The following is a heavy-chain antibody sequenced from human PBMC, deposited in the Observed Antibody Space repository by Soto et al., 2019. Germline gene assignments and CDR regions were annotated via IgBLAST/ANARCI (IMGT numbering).Heavy chain of an antibody. V-gene: IGHV3-64*01. CDR2: ISSNGVGT. CDR3: ARREQSDSYYMDV. J-gene: IGHJ6*03. D-gene: IGHD6-19*01. Sequence: EVQLVESGGGLVQPGGSLRLSCAASGFTFSNYAMDWVRQAPGKVLEYVSGISSNGVGTYYTNSVKDRFTISRDNSKNTLYLQMGSLRAEDMAVYYCARREQSDSYYMDVRGKGTSVTVSS. CDR1: GFTFSNYA.